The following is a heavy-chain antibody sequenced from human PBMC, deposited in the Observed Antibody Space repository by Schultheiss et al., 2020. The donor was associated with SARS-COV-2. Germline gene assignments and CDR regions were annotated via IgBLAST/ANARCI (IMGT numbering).Heavy chain of an antibody. CDR1: GFTFSSYG. CDR3: TTGARSSIFGVVTSNWYFDL. Sequence: GGSLRLSCAASGFTFSSYGMHWVRQAPGKGLEWLAVISYDGSNKYYADSVKGRFTISRDNSKNTLYLQMNSLKTEDTAVYYCTTGARSSIFGVVTSNWYFDLWGRGTLVTVSS. D-gene: IGHD3-3*01. V-gene: IGHV3-30*03. CDR2: ISYDGSNK. J-gene: IGHJ2*01.